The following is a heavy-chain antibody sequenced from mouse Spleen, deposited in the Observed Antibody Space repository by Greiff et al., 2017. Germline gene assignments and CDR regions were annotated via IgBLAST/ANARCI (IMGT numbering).Heavy chain of an antibody. D-gene: IGHD6-1*01. CDR3: LSAMDY. J-gene: IGHJ4*01. CDR2: IDPETGGT. Sequence: QVQLKESGAELVRPGASVTLSCKASGYTFTDYEMHWVKQTPVHGLEWIGAIDPETGGTAYNQKFKGKAILTADKSSSTAYMELRSLTSEDSAVYYCLSAMDYWGQGTSVTVSS. CDR1: GYTFTDYE. V-gene: IGHV1-15*01.